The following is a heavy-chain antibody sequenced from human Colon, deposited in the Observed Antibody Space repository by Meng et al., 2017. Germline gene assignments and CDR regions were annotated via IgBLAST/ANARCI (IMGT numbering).Heavy chain of an antibody. Sequence: QGQLQGSGPGLVRPSETLSLTCNVSGGSVSSASYYWSWIRQPPGKGLEWIGLIHYSGSRNYNPSLKSRVTMSVDTSKNQVSLRLTPVTAADTAVYYCARFYGSGTFEVHDYWGQGTLVTVSS. V-gene: IGHV4-61*01. D-gene: IGHD3-10*01. CDR2: IHYSGSR. CDR3: ARFYGSGTFEVHDY. J-gene: IGHJ4*02. CDR1: GGSVSSASYY.